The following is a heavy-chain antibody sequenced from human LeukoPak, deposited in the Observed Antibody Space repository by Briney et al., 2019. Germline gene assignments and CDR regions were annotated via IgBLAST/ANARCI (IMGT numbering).Heavy chain of an antibody. J-gene: IGHJ4*02. CDR3: ARERGGQAGSYFPS. D-gene: IGHD1-26*01. CDR1: GYNFINYD. V-gene: IGHV1-8*01. Sequence: ASVKVSCKTSGYNFINYDISWVRQAPGQGLEWMGWMRPSSGKTGYAQKFQGRVTMTRNISISTAYMGLSSLRFEDTAVYYCARERGGQAGSYFPSWGQGTLVTVSS. CDR2: MRPSSGKT.